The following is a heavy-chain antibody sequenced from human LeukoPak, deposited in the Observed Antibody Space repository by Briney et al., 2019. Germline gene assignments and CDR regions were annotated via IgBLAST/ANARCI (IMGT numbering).Heavy chain of an antibody. V-gene: IGHV4-39*07. Sequence: SETLSLTCTVSGGSISSGGYYWSWIRQPPGTGLEWIGEINRSGSTNYNPSLKSRVTISVDTSKNQFSLKLSSVTAADTAVYYCARVHYYGSGSPIDYWGQGTLVTVSS. CDR1: GGSISSGGYY. CDR3: ARVHYYGSGSPIDY. D-gene: IGHD3-10*01. CDR2: INRSGST. J-gene: IGHJ4*02.